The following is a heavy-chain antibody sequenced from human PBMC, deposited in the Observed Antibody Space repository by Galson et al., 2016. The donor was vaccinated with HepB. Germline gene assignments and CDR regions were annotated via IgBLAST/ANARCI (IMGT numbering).Heavy chain of an antibody. J-gene: IGHJ4*02. Sequence: QSGAEVKKPGDSLKIPCKASGYNFTNFWIGWVRQMPGKGLEWVAIIDPSDSDTKYSPSFQGQVTISADKSVNTASLQWNSLQASDTAIYFCARLGFYDSGIDYWGQGTVVIVSS. V-gene: IGHV5-51*03. CDR3: ARLGFYDSGIDY. D-gene: IGHD3-22*01. CDR1: GYNFTNFW. CDR2: IDPSDSDT.